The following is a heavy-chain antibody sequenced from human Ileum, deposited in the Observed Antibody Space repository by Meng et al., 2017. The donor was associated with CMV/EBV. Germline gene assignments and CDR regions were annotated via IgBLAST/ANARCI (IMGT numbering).Heavy chain of an antibody. D-gene: IGHD1-26*01. V-gene: IGHV3-7*01. CDR3: AKDRVGGSYDY. J-gene: IGHJ4*02. CDR2: IQEGGSSK. CDR1: GLICSSSW. Sequence: STASGLICSSSWMGWVRQTPGKGLEWVDNIQEGGSSKNYVDSVKGRLTISRDNAKNSLYLQMTSLTVEDTALYYCAKDRVGGSYDYWGRGTLVTVSS.